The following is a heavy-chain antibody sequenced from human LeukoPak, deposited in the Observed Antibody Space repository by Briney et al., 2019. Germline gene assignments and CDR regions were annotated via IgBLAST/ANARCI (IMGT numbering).Heavy chain of an antibody. J-gene: IGHJ4*02. CDR3: ARGRYCPRLGN. CDR2: INNSGST. Sequence: PSETLSLTCAVYGASFSDSYWSWIRQSPEKGLEWIGEINNSGSTSYNPSLNSRVIMSVDRSKNQFSLRLTSVTAADTAVYYCARGRYCPRLGNWGQGTLVNVSS. CDR1: GASFSDSY. D-gene: IGHD3-16*01. V-gene: IGHV4-34*01.